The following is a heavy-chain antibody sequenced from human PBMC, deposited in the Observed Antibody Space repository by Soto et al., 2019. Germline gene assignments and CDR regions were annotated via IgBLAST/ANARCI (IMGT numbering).Heavy chain of an antibody. CDR3: ARDGGHFDWLLPGGENWFDP. Sequence: SETLSLTCTVSGGSISSYYWSWIRQPPGKGLEWIGYIYYSGSTNYNPSLKSRVTISVDTSKNQFSLKLSSVTAADTAVYYCARDGGHFDWLLPGGENWFDPWGQGTLVTVSS. D-gene: IGHD3-9*01. J-gene: IGHJ5*02. CDR2: IYYSGST. V-gene: IGHV4-59*01. CDR1: GGSISSYY.